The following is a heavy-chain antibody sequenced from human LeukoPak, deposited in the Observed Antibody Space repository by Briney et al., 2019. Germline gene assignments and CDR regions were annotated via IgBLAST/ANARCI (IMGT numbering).Heavy chain of an antibody. Sequence: GGSLRLSCTASGFTFSSYTMSWVRQAPGKGLKWVSTITTGGPNTYYADSVKGRFTVSRDDSKNTLYLQMNSLRAEGTAVYYCAKDGGLWVSAHWGDSWGRGTLVTVSS. D-gene: IGHD7-27*01. V-gene: IGHV3-23*01. CDR1: GFTFSSYT. J-gene: IGHJ4*02. CDR3: AKDGGLWVSAHWGDS. CDR2: ITTGGPNT.